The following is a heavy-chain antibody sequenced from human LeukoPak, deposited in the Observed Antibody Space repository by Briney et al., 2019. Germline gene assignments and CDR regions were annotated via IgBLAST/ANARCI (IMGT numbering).Heavy chain of an antibody. D-gene: IGHD4-17*01. CDR1: GGSISSGGYY. J-gene: IGHJ4*02. CDR2: IYYSGST. V-gene: IGHV4-61*08. CDR3: ARGHGDYLRAFFDY. Sequence: SSETLSLTCTVSGGSISSGGYYWSWIRQHPGKGLEWIGYIYYSGSTNYNPSLKSRVTISVDTPKNQFSLKLSSVTAADTAVYYCARGHGDYLRAFFDYWGQGTLVTVSS.